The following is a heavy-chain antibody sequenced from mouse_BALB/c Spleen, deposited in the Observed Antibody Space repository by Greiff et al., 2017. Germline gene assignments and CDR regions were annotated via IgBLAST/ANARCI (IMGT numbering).Heavy chain of an antibody. CDR3: AREGYFYAMDY. CDR1: GFTFTDYY. V-gene: IGHV7-3*02. J-gene: IGHJ4*01. D-gene: IGHD3-1*01. CDR2: IRNKANGYTT. Sequence: EVNLVESGGGLVQPGGSLRLSCATSGFTFTDYYMSWVRQPPGKALEWLGFIRNKANGYTTEYSASVKGRFTISRDNSQSILYLQMNTLRAEDSATYYCAREGYFYAMDYWGQGTSVTVSS.